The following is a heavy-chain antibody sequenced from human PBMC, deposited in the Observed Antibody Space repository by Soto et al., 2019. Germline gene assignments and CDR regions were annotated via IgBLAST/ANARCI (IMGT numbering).Heavy chain of an antibody. Sequence: SETLSLTCTVSGSSISSYDWSWIRQPPGKGLEWIGYIYYSGSTKYNPSLKSRVTISVDTSKNQFSLKLNSVTAADTAVYYCARDGGRYYGMDVWGRGTTVTVSS. CDR1: GSSISSYD. CDR2: IYYSGST. D-gene: IGHD3-3*01. J-gene: IGHJ6*02. V-gene: IGHV4-59*01. CDR3: ARDGGRYYGMDV.